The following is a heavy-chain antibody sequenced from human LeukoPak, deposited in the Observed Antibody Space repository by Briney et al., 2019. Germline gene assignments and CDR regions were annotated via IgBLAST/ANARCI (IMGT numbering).Heavy chain of an antibody. CDR1: GGSISSTSYY. J-gene: IGHJ5*02. Sequence: SETLSLTCVVSGGSISSTSYYWVWIRQPPGKGLEWIGSIYYSGSTYYSPSLKSRVTISVDTSKNQFSLKLSSVTAADTAVYYCARLLRVGYCSTTTCNWFDPWGQGTLVTVSS. CDR2: IYYSGST. CDR3: ARLLRVGYCSTTTCNWFDP. V-gene: IGHV4-39*07. D-gene: IGHD2-2*03.